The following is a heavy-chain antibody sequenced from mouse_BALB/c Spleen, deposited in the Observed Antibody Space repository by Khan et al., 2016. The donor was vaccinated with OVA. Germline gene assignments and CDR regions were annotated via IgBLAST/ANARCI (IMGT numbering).Heavy chain of an antibody. D-gene: IGHD1-1*01. CDR3: KEFPCYDGRDEFAY. Sequence: VQLQQSGAELVRSGASVKLSCTASGFNINDYNMHWVKQRPEQGLEWIGWIDPENGDTDYAPKFEGKATMTADTSSNTAYLQFSSLTSEDTVVYYCKEFPCYDGRDEFAYWGQGTLVTVSA. V-gene: IGHV14-4*02. CDR2: IDPENGDT. CDR1: GFNINDYN. J-gene: IGHJ3*01.